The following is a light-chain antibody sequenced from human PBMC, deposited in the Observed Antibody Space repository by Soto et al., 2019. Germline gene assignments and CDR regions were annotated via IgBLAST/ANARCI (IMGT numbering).Light chain of an antibody. J-gene: IGKJ2*01. Sequence: DIQMTQSPSYLSASVGDRVTFTCQASQDISNYLQWYQQKEGKAPKLLIYDASNLETGVPSRFSGSGSGTDFTFTISSLQPEDIGTYYCQQYDNLPYSFGQGTKVDI. CDR3: QQYDNLPYS. V-gene: IGKV1-33*01. CDR1: QDISNY. CDR2: DAS.